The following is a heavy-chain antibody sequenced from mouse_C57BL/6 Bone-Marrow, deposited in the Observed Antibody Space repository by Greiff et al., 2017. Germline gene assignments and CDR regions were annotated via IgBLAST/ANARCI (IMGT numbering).Heavy chain of an antibody. Sequence: QVQLQQSGAELARPGASVKLSCKASGYTFTSYGISWVKQRTGQGLEWIGEIYPRSGNTYYNEKFKGKATLTADKSSSTAYMELRSLTSDDSAFYFCALLPVLPWFAYWGQGTLITVSA. V-gene: IGHV1-81*01. J-gene: IGHJ3*01. D-gene: IGHD2-1*01. CDR3: ALLPVLPWFAY. CDR1: GYTFTSYG. CDR2: IYPRSGNT.